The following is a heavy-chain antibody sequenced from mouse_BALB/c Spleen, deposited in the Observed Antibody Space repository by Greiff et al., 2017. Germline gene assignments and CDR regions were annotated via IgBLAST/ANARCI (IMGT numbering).Heavy chain of an antibody. CDR3: ARGIYYDYLYAMDY. CDR2: IYPYNGGT. V-gene: IGHV1S29*02. J-gene: IGHJ4*01. CDR1: GYTFTDYN. D-gene: IGHD2-4*01. Sequence: VQLQQSGPELVKPGASVKISCKASGYTFTDYNMHWVKQSHGKSLEWIGYIYPYNGGTGYNQKFKSKATLTVDNSSSTAYMELRSLTSEDSAVYYCARGIYYDYLYAMDYWGQGTSVTVSS.